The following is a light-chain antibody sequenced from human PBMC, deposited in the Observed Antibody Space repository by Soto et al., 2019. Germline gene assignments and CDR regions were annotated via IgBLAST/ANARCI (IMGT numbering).Light chain of an antibody. CDR1: QSVSSSY. Sequence: EIVLTQSPGTLSLSPGERATLSCRASQSVSSSYLAWYQQKPGQAPRLLIYCASSRATVIPDRFSGSGFGTDFTLTISRLEPEDFAVYYCQQYGSSPLPFGGGTKVEIK. CDR2: CAS. CDR3: QQYGSSPLP. J-gene: IGKJ4*01. V-gene: IGKV3-20*01.